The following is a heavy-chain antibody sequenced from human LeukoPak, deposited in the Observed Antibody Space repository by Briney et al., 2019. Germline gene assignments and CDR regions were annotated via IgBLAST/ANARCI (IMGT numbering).Heavy chain of an antibody. J-gene: IGHJ3*02. V-gene: IGHV3-20*01. CDR2: INWNGGST. Sequence: GGSLRLSCAASGFTFDDYGMSWVRQAPGKGLEWVSGINWNGGSTGYADSVKGRFTISRDNAKNSLYLQMNSLRAEDTALYHCARGLGYCSSTSCPAFDIWGQGTMVTVSS. CDR1: GFTFDDYG. CDR3: ARGLGYCSSTSCPAFDI. D-gene: IGHD2-2*01.